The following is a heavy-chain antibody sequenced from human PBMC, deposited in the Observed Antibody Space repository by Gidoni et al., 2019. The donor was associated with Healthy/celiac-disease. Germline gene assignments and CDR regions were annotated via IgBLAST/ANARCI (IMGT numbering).Heavy chain of an antibody. V-gene: IGHV1-18*01. CDR2: ISAYNGNT. CDR1: GYTFTSYG. CDR3: ARVGGYCSGGSCHHYYYGMDV. Sequence: QVQLVQSGAEVKKPGASVKVSCKASGYTFTSYGISWVRQAPGQGLEWMGWISAYNGNTNYAQKLQGRVTMTTDTSTSTAYMELRSLRSDDTAVYYCARVGGYCSGGSCHHYYYGMDVWGQGTTVTVSS. J-gene: IGHJ6*02. D-gene: IGHD2-15*01.